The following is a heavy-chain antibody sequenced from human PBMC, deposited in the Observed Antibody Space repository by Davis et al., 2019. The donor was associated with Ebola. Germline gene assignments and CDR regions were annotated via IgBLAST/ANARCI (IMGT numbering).Heavy chain of an antibody. D-gene: IGHD3-22*01. CDR1: GGSFSGYY. Sequence: SETLSLTCGIYGGSFSGYYWSWIRQPPGKGLEWIGEINHSGSTNYNPSLKSRVTISVDTSKNQFSLKLSSVTAADTAVYYCARVLGVVVAGWDWFDPWGQGTLVTVSS. V-gene: IGHV4-34*01. CDR3: ARVLGVVVAGWDWFDP. J-gene: IGHJ5*02. CDR2: INHSGST.